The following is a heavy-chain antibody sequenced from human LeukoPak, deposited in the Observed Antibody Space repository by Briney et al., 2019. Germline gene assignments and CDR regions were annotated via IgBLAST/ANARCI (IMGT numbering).Heavy chain of an antibody. CDR1: GGSISNSSYY. CDR2: IYYSGST. CDR3: ARVGGDNSGSYPYYFDY. D-gene: IGHD1-26*01. Sequence: SETLSLTCTVSGGSISNSSYYWGWIRQPPGKGLEWIGNIYYSGSTYYNPSLKSRVTISVDTSKNQFSLKLSSVTAADTAVYYCARVGGDNSGSYPYYFDYWGQGTLVTVSS. V-gene: IGHV4-39*07. J-gene: IGHJ4*02.